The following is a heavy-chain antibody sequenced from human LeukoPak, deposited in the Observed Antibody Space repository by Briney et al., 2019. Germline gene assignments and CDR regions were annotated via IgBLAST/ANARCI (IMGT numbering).Heavy chain of an antibody. Sequence: ASVKVSCKASGYTFTGYYMHWVRQAPGQGLQWMGWINPNSGGTNYAQKFQRRVTISVDTSKNQFSLKLYSVTTADTAVYYCATRKLGNDYWGQGTLVTVSS. D-gene: IGHD7-27*01. J-gene: IGHJ4*02. CDR3: ATRKLGNDY. CDR2: INPNSGGT. CDR1: GYTFTGYY. V-gene: IGHV1-2*02.